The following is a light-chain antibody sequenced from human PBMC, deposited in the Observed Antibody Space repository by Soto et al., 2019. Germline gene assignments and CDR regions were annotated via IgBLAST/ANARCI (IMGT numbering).Light chain of an antibody. J-gene: IGKJ5*01. CDR1: QSINTY. CDR2: GPS. CDR3: QQSFSTLLIP. V-gene: IGKV1-39*01. Sequence: DIQMTQSPSFLSASVGDRVTISCRASQSINTYLNWYQHKPGKAPKLLIYGPSDLQSGVPSRFNGGGSGTDFTLSISSLQPEDFATYYCQQSFSTLLIPFRQGTRLEFK.